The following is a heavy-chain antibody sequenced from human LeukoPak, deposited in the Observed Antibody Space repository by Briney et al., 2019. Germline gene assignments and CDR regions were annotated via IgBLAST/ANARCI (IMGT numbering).Heavy chain of an antibody. CDR3: ARARRDSGYYKVDY. V-gene: IGHV4-34*01. CDR1: GGSFSGYY. J-gene: IGHJ4*02. D-gene: IGHD3-3*01. CDR2: INHSVRA. Sequence: SETPSLTLAVYGGSFSGYYWSLIRPPPGKGLEGIGEINHSVRANYSLFLKSRVTLSIAKSKNQFSLILSSVTAAVTAVYYCARARRDSGYYKVDYWGQGTLVTVSS.